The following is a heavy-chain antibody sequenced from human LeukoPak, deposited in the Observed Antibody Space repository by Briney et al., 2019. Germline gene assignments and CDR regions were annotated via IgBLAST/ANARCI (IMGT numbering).Heavy chain of an antibody. CDR1: GFTFSSNW. CDR3: SRDFNGRNDF. Sequence: GGSLRLSCAASGFTFSSNWMHWVRQGPGKGLVWVSRIDPDGSRTDYAESVKGRFTISRDNAKNTLSLEMNSLGDEDTAVYYCSRDFNGRNDFWGQGTLVTVSS. J-gene: IGHJ4*02. CDR2: IDPDGSRT. D-gene: IGHD1-14*01. V-gene: IGHV3-74*01.